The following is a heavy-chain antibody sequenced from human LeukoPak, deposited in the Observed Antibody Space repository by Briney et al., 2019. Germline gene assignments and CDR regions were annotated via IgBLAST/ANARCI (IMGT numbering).Heavy chain of an antibody. CDR2: ISYDGSNK. Sequence: GGSLRLSCAASGFTFSNYSMNWVRQAPGKGLEWVALISYDGSNKYYADSVKGRFTISRDNSKNTLYLQMNSLRVEDTAVYYCAKPAYAGYYYYMDVWGKGTTVTVSS. V-gene: IGHV3-30*18. CDR3: AKPAYAGYYYYMDV. CDR1: GFTFSNYS. J-gene: IGHJ6*03. D-gene: IGHD3-16*01.